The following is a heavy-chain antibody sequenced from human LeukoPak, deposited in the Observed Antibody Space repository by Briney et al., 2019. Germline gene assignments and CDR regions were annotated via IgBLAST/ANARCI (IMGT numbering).Heavy chain of an antibody. CDR1: GFTFSSYA. Sequence: GGSLRLSCAASGFTFSSYAMHWVRQAPGKGLEWVAVISYDGSNKYYADSVKGRFTISRDNSKNTLHLQMNSLRAEDTAVYYCARVGSLWFGELPVDYWGQGTLVTVSS. CDR3: ARVGSLWFGELPVDY. V-gene: IGHV3-30*04. J-gene: IGHJ4*02. D-gene: IGHD3-10*01. CDR2: ISYDGSNK.